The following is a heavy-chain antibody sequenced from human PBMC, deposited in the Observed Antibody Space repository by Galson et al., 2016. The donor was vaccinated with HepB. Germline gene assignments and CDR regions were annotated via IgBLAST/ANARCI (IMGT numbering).Heavy chain of an antibody. J-gene: IGHJ4*02. CDR3: AKPHSSTYKYYFDY. CDR1: GYTFTIYY. V-gene: IGHV1-46*01. CDR2: INPNDGST. D-gene: IGHD6-13*01. Sequence: SVKVSCKASGYTFTIYYIHWVRQPPRQGLEWMGIINPNDGSTTYAQKFQGRVTMTRDTSTNTVYMELSSLRSEDTAVYYYAKPHSSTYKYYFDYWGQGTLVTVSS.